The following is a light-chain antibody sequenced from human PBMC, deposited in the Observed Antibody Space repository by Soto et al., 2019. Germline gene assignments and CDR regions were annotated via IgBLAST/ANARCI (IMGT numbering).Light chain of an antibody. V-gene: IGKV1-5*03. CDR1: QSVNSR. CDR3: QQYDDYPWT. J-gene: IGKJ1*01. Sequence: DIQMTQSPSTLSASIGDTVTINCRASQSVNSRLAWYQQRPGKTPRILIYKASSLEREVPSRFSGSGSGTEYTLTIRNLEPDDFATYYCQQYDDYPWTFCQGTEVEVK. CDR2: KAS.